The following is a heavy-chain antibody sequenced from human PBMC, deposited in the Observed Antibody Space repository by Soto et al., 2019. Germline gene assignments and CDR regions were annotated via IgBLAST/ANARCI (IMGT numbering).Heavy chain of an antibody. D-gene: IGHD3-3*01. Sequence: PGGSLRLSCTASGFTFGDYAMSWFRQAPGKGLEWVGFIRSKAYGGTTEYAASVKGRFTISRDDSKSIAYLQMNSLKTEDTAVYYCTRGRSPGFLEWLNGPPYYYYGMDVWGQGTTVTVSS. V-gene: IGHV3-49*03. CDR3: TRGRSPGFLEWLNGPPYYYYGMDV. CDR1: GFTFGDYA. CDR2: IRSKAYGGTT. J-gene: IGHJ6*02.